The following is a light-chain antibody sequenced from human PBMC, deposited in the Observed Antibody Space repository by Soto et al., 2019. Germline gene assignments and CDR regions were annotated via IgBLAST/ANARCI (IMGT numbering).Light chain of an antibody. CDR3: QQYNSYSWT. CDR2: DAS. V-gene: IGKV1-5*01. Sequence: DIQMTQSPSTLSASVGDRVTITCRASQSISSWLAWYQQKPGKAPKILIYDASNLESGVPSRFSGSGSGTEFTLTISSLQPDDFATYYCQQYNSYSWTFVQGTKVEI. CDR1: QSISSW. J-gene: IGKJ1*01.